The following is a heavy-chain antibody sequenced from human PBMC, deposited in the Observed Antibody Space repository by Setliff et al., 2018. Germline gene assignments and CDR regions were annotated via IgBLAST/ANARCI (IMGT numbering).Heavy chain of an antibody. D-gene: IGHD2-15*01. J-gene: IGHJ4*02. Sequence: PGGSLRLSCAASGFTFSTYRMHWVRQAPGKGLEWVAVIWGGGGTKYHADSVKGRFTISRDNSKNTLYLQMNSLRPEDTAVYYCARTCSGSGCYAGLESWGQGTPVTVSS. CDR1: GFTFSTYR. CDR2: IWGGGGTK. V-gene: IGHV3-33*08. CDR3: ARTCSGSGCYAGLES.